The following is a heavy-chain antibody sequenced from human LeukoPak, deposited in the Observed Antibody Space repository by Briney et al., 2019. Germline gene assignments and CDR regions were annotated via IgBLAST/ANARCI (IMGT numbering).Heavy chain of an antibody. Sequence: GGSLRLPCAASGFTFSSYRMSWVRQAPGKGLEWVANIKQDGSEKYYVDSVKGRFTISRDNAKNSLYLQMNSLRAEDTAVYYCARISTPRYYYYGMDVWGQGTTVTVSS. V-gene: IGHV3-7*01. CDR3: ARISTPRYYYYGMDV. CDR2: IKQDGSEK. D-gene: IGHD3-16*02. J-gene: IGHJ6*02. CDR1: GFTFSSYR.